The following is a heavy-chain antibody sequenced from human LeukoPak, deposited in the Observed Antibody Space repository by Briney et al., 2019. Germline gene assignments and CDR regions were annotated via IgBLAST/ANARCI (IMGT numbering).Heavy chain of an antibody. J-gene: IGHJ4*02. CDR1: GFTFSSYA. V-gene: IGHV3-7*01. CDR3: ARECTIFGGGPYFDY. Sequence: PGRSLRLSCAASGFTFSSYAMHWVRQAPGKGLEWVANIKQDGSEKYYVDSVKGRFTISRDNAKNSLYLQMNSLRAEDTAVYYCARECTIFGGGPYFDYWGQGTLVTVSS. D-gene: IGHD3-3*01. CDR2: IKQDGSEK.